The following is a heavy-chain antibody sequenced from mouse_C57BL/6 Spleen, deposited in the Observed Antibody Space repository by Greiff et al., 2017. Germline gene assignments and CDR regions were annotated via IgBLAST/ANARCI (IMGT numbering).Heavy chain of an antibody. D-gene: IGHD2-4*01. V-gene: IGHV1-26*01. J-gene: IGHJ2*01. CDR3: ARGGDYDGVDY. Sequence: VQLQQSGPELVKPGASVKISCKASGYTFTDYYMNWVKPSHGKSLEWIGDINPNNGGTSYNQKFKGKATLTVDKSSSTAYMELRSLTSEDSAVYYCARGGDYDGVDYWGQGTTLTVSS. CDR1: GYTFTDYY. CDR2: INPNNGGT.